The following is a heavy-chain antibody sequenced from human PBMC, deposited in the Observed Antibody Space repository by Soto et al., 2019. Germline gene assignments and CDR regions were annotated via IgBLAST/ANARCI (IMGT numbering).Heavy chain of an antibody. CDR3: ARVARRGSYYDY. V-gene: IGHV3-72*01. CDR1: GFTFSDHY. CDR2: TRNKANSYTT. Sequence: EVQLVESGGGLVQPGGSLRLSCAASGFTFSDHYMDWVRQAPGKGLEWAGRTRNKANSYTTEYAASVKGRFTISRDDSKNSLYLQMNSLKTEDTAVYYCARVARRGSYYDYWGQGTLVTVSS. J-gene: IGHJ4*02. D-gene: IGHD1-26*01.